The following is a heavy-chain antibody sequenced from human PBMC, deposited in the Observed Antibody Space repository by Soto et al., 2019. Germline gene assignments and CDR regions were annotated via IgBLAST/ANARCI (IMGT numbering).Heavy chain of an antibody. D-gene: IGHD2-15*01. Sequence: SETLSLTCAVNGGSFSAYYWTWIRQPPGRGLEWIGEINHSGSTNYNPSLESRVSMSIDTAKNRFSLNVSAVTAADTAVYYCVRGLRYSGMDVWGQGTTVTVSS. CDR2: INHSGST. CDR1: GGSFSAYY. CDR3: VRGLRYSGMDV. J-gene: IGHJ6*02. V-gene: IGHV4-34*01.